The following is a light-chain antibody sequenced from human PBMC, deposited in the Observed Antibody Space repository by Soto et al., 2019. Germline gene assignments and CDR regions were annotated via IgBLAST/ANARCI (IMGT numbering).Light chain of an antibody. V-gene: IGKV3-15*01. CDR1: QSLRSN. CDR3: QQYNNWWT. CDR2: AAS. Sequence: IVMTQSPATLSVSPGERATLSCRASQSLRSNLAWYQQKPGQAPRLLIYAASTRATGIPARFSGSGSGTEFNLTISSLQSEDFAVYYCQQYNNWWTFGQGTKVEI. J-gene: IGKJ1*01.